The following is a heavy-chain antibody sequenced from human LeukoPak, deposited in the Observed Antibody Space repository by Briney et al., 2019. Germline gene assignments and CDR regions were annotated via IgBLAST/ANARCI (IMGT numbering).Heavy chain of an antibody. CDR3: ARFLPKEYYYDSSGYYYDDY. J-gene: IGHJ4*02. V-gene: IGHV7-4-1*02. D-gene: IGHD3-22*01. CDR1: GYTFTSYA. Sequence: ASVKVSCKASGYTFTSYAMNWVRQAPGQGLEWMGWINTNTGNPTYAQGFTGRFVFSLDTSVSTAYLQISSLKAEDTAVYYCARFLPKEYYYDSSGYYYDDYWGQGTLVTVSS. CDR2: INTNTGNP.